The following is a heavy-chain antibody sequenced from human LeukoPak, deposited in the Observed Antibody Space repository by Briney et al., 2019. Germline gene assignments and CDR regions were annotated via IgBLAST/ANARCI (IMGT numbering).Heavy chain of an antibody. CDR3: ARHYYGSGSYKYYFDY. CDR1: GGSISSYY. Sequence: PSETLSLTCTVSGGSISSYYWSWIRQPPGKGLEWIGYIYYSGSTNYNPSLKSRVTISVDTSKNQFSLKLSSVTAADTAVYYCARHYYGSGSYKYYFDYWGQGTLVTVFS. J-gene: IGHJ4*02. D-gene: IGHD3-10*01. CDR2: IYYSGST. V-gene: IGHV4-59*08.